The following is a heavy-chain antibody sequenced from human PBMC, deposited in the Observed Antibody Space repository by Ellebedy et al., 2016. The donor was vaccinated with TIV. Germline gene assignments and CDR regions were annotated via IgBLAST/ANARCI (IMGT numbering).Heavy chain of an antibody. V-gene: IGHV3-11*05. D-gene: IGHD3-16*01. Sequence: GGSLRLSCAASGFTFSDYYMSWIRQAPGKGLEWVSYISSTSSYTNYTDSVKGRFTISRDNAKNSLYLQMNRLRAEDTAVYYCAKGSSSGFNYDRVGFEYWGQGTLVTVSS. J-gene: IGHJ4*02. CDR3: AKGSSSGFNYDRVGFEY. CDR1: GFTFSDYY. CDR2: ISSTSSYT.